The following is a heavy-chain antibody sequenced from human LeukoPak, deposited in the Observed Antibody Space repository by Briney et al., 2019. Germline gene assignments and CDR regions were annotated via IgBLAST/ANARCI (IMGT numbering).Heavy chain of an antibody. D-gene: IGHD6-19*01. CDR2: IYYSGST. CDR1: GYSISSGYY. J-gene: IGHJ6*03. V-gene: IGHV4-38-2*02. CDR3: ARVWSSGWEYYYYYMDV. Sequence: SETLSLTCTVSGYSISSGYYWGWIRQPPGKGLEWIGSIYYSGSTYYNPSLKSRVTISVDTSKNQFSLKLSSVTAADTAVYYCARVWSSGWEYYYYYMDVWGKGTTVTVSS.